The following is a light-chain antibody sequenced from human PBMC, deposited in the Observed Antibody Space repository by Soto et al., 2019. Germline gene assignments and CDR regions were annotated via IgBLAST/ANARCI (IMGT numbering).Light chain of an antibody. Sequence: IVLTQSPATLLLSTWETPTISYRASQSVRKNLAWYQQKPGQAPRLLIYGTSNRATGIPDRISGSRSGTEFTLTISSLQSEDFGVYYCQQFDDWPTFGQGTKVDIK. CDR2: GTS. V-gene: IGKV3-15*01. CDR3: QQFDDWPT. J-gene: IGKJ1*01. CDR1: QSVRKN.